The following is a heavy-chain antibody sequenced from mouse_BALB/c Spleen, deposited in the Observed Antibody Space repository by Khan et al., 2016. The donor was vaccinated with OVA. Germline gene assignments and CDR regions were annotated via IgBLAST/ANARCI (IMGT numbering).Heavy chain of an antibody. CDR2: INTHSGVP. CDR3: ARSPTMMYAFDY. CDR1: GYTFTTAG. V-gene: IGHV9-4*02. D-gene: IGHD2-4*01. J-gene: IGHJ4*01. Sequence: QIQLVQSGPELKRPGETVRISCKASGYTFTTAGMQWVQKMPGEGLKWIGWINTHSGVPKYEEDFKGRFAFSLETSVSTAYLHMSNLKNEDTATYFCARSPTMMYAFDYWGQGTSVTVSS.